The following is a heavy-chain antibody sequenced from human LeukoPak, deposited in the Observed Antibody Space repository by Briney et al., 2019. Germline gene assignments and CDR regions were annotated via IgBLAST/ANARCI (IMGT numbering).Heavy chain of an antibody. CDR3: ARVLYSGYDSDY. Sequence: GGSLRLSCAASGFTFSSYSMNWVRQAPGKGLEWVSSISSSSSYIYYADSVKGRFTISRDNAKNSLYLQMNSLRAEDTAVYYCARVLYSGYDSDYWGLGTLVTVSS. D-gene: IGHD5-12*01. CDR2: ISSSSSYI. CDR1: GFTFSSYS. V-gene: IGHV3-21*01. J-gene: IGHJ4*02.